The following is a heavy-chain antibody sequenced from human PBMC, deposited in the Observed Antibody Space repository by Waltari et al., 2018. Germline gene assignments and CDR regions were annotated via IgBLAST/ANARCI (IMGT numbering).Heavy chain of an antibody. J-gene: IGHJ2*01. D-gene: IGHD2-21*01. CDR3: AKITVNLEHIVAEAPRYFDL. Sequence: EVQLLESGGGLVQPGGSLRLSCAASGFTFSSYAMSWVRPAPGKGLAWVSAISGSGGSTYYADSVKGRFTISRDNSKNTLYLQMNSLRAEDTAVYYCAKITVNLEHIVAEAPRYFDLWGRGTLVTVSS. CDR2: ISGSGGST. V-gene: IGHV3-23*01. CDR1: GFTFSSYA.